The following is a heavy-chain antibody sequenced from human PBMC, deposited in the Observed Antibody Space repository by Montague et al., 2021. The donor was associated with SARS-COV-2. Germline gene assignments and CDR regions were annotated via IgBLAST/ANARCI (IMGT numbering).Heavy chain of an antibody. CDR3: ATESILGVVIYAFAF. D-gene: IGHD3-3*02. CDR2: FDPEHGET. Sequence: SVKVSCKASGYTLSEVPIHWVRQAPGEGLEWMGSFDPEHGETLYTQKFQGRVTMTEDPSTETAYLELSNLISDDTAIYYCATESILGVVIYAFAFWGQGTSVTVSS. J-gene: IGHJ3*01. V-gene: IGHV1-24*01. CDR1: GYTLSEVP.